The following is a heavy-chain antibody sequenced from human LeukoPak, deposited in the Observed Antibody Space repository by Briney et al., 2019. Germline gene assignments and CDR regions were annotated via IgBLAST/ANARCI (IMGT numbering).Heavy chain of an antibody. J-gene: IGHJ3*02. CDR2: ISSSSSYI. V-gene: IGHV3-21*01. Sequence: GGSLRLSCAASGFTFSSYSMTWVRQAPGKGLEWVSSISSSSSYIYYADSVKGRFTISRDNAKNSLYLQMNSLRAEDTAVYYCARDFPYDSSGYYNSDAFDIWGQGTMVTVSS. CDR1: GFTFSSYS. D-gene: IGHD3-22*01. CDR3: ARDFPYDSSGYYNSDAFDI.